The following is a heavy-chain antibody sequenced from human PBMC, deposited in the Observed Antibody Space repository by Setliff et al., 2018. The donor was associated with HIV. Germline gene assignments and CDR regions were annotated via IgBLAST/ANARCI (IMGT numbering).Heavy chain of an antibody. CDR1: GGSISSSSYY. CDR2: IYYSGST. V-gene: IGHV4-39*01. CDR3: ARHVVVVITVPNWFDP. J-gene: IGHJ5*02. D-gene: IGHD3-22*01. Sequence: PSETLSLTCTASGGSISSSSYYWGWIRQPPGKGLEWIGSIYYSGSTYYNPSLKSRVTISVDTSKNQFSLKLSSVTAADTAVYYCARHVVVVITVPNWFDPWGQGTLVTVSS.